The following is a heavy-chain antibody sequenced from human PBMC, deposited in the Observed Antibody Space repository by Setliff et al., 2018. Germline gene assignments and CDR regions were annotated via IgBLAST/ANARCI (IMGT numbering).Heavy chain of an antibody. Sequence: GASVKVSCKASGGTFSSYAISWVRQAPGQGLEWMGGIIPIFGTANYAQKFQGRVTITADESTSTAYIELSSLRSEDTAVYYCARDELLWFGGFDPWGQGTLVTVSS. J-gene: IGHJ5*02. CDR1: GGTFSSYA. D-gene: IGHD3-10*01. CDR2: IIPIFGTA. CDR3: ARDELLWFGGFDP. V-gene: IGHV1-69*13.